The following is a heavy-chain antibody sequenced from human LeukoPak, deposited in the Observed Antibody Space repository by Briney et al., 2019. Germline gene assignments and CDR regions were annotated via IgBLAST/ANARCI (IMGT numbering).Heavy chain of an antibody. V-gene: IGHV4-30-4*01. J-gene: IGHJ5*02. CDR2: IYYSGST. D-gene: IGHD7-27*01. CDR1: GGSISSGDYY. CDR3: ARDLGARGFDP. Sequence: SETLSLTCTVSGGSISSGDYYCSWIRQPPGKGLEWIGYIYYSGSTYYNPSLKSRVTISVDTSKNQFSLKLSSVTAADTAVYYCARDLGARGFDPWGQGTLVTVSS.